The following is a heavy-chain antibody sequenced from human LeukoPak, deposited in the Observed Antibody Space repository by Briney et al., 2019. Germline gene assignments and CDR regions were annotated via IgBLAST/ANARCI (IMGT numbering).Heavy chain of an antibody. J-gene: IGHJ4*02. CDR3: ARIEGSASSRYD. CDR2: INTNSGGT. V-gene: IGHV1-2*06. CDR1: GFTFTSYC. D-gene: IGHD6-13*01. Sequence: GASVKLSCETSGFTFTSYCVHWVRQAPGQGLEWISHINTNSGGTKYAQKVKGRFTMSRDTSITTGYMELSRLRSDDTAVYYCARIEGSASSRYDWGQGTLGTVSS.